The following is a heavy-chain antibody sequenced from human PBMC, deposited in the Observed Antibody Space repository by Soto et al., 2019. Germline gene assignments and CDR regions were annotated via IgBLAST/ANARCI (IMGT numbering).Heavy chain of an antibody. D-gene: IGHD3-10*01. Sequence: QVQLQESGPGLVKPSQTLSLTCTVSGGSISSGGYYWSWIRQHPGKGLEWIGYIYYRGSTYYNPSLKSRVTIGIHTSKNGFPLKLSSVSAADTAVYYCAREFGHDSGCYFDYWGEGAMVIVSS. CDR1: GGSISSGGYY. CDR3: AREFGHDSGCYFDY. V-gene: IGHV4-31*03. CDR2: IYYRGST. J-gene: IGHJ4*02.